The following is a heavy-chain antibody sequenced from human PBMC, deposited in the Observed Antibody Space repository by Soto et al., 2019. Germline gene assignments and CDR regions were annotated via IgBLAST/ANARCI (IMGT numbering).Heavy chain of an antibody. CDR2: IIPIFGTA. J-gene: IGHJ6*02. CDR1: GGTFSSSA. D-gene: IGHD2-2*02. Sequence: QVQLVQSGAEVKKPGSSVKVSCKASGGTFSSSAISWVRQAPGQGLEWMGGIIPIFGTANYAQKFQGRVTITADESTSTADMELSSLRSEDTAVYYCAREKNCSSTSCYTYYYYYGMDVWGQGTTVTVSS. V-gene: IGHV1-69*01. CDR3: AREKNCSSTSCYTYYYYYGMDV.